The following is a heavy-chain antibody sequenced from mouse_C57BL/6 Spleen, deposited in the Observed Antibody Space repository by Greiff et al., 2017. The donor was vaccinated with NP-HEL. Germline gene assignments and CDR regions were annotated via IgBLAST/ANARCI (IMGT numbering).Heavy chain of an antibody. Sequence: QVQLQQPGAELVKPGASVKLSCKASGYTFTSYWMHWVKQRPGQGLEWIGMIHPNSGSTNYNEKFKSKATLTVDKSSSTAYMQLSSLTSEDSAVYYCARSRYYGSSPMDYWGQGTSVTVSS. CDR3: ARSRYYGSSPMDY. CDR2: IHPNSGST. J-gene: IGHJ4*01. CDR1: GYTFTSYW. D-gene: IGHD1-1*01. V-gene: IGHV1-64*01.